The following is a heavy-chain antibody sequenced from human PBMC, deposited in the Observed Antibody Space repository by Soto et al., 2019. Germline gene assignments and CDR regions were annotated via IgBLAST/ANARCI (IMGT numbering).Heavy chain of an antibody. V-gene: IGHV1-18*01. D-gene: IGHD3-16*01. Sequence: GASVKVSCKASGYTFTSYGISWVRQAPGQGLEWMGWISAYNGNTNYAQKLQGRVTMTTDTSTSTAYMELRSLRSDDTAVFYFARVKSLDHWGWQQHYYFDYWGQGTLVTVSS. CDR3: ARVKSLDHWGWQQHYYFDY. J-gene: IGHJ4*02. CDR2: ISAYNGNT. CDR1: GYTFTSYG.